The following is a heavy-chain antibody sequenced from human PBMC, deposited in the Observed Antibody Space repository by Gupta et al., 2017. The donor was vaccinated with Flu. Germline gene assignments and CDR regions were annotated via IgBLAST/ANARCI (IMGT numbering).Heavy chain of an antibody. CDR1: GFTFRRYS. J-gene: IGHJ4*02. Sequence: EVQLVESGGGLVKPGGSLRLSCAASGFTFRRYSMNWVRQAPGKGLEWVSSISSGSTFIYYADSVKGRFTISRDNAKNSLYLQMNSLRAEDTAVYYCARAYDTSGYLSAYWGQGTLVTVSS. CDR2: ISSGSTFI. D-gene: IGHD3-22*01. V-gene: IGHV3-21*01. CDR3: ARAYDTSGYLSAY.